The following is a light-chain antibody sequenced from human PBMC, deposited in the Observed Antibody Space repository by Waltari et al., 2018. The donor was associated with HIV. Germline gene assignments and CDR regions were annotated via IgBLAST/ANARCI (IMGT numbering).Light chain of an antibody. J-gene: IGLJ3*02. CDR2: EVS. V-gene: IGLV2-14*01. Sequence: HSALTQPASVSGSPGQSITISCTGTSSDIGGYKYVSWYQQQPGKAPKLMISEVSNRPSGVSNRFSGSKSGNTASLTISGLQAEDEADYYCSSYTTSSTWVFGGGTELTVL. CDR1: SSDIGGYKY. CDR3: SSYTTSSTWV.